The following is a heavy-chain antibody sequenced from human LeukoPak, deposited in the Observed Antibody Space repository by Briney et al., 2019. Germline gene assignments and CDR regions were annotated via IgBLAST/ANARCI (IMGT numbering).Heavy chain of an antibody. V-gene: IGHV4-59*01. D-gene: IGHD3-9*01. CDR2: MHHSGSA. J-gene: IGHJ3*02. Sequence: SETLSLTCTVSGGPITGYYWSWIRQSPGKGLEWIGFMHHSGSANSNPSLRCRVTISMDTSKNQFSLKMTSVTTADTAVYYCARDSPFEWHVFGDSFDIWGPGTVVTVSS. CDR3: ARDSPFEWHVFGDSFDI. CDR1: GGPITGYY.